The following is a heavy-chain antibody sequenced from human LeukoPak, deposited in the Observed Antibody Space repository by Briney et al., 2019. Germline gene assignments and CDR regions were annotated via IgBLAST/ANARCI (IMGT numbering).Heavy chain of an antibody. J-gene: IGHJ4*02. Sequence: ASETLSLTCAVSGGSFFGSHWNWIRQSPEKGLEWIGEINHSGRTNYNPSLKSWVTISVVTSKSQFFLKLTSVTAADTAVYYCARDPTTVVTLPYYFDFWGQGTLVTVSA. CDR3: ARDPTTVVTLPYYFDF. D-gene: IGHD4-23*01. CDR2: INHSGRT. CDR1: GGSFFGSH. V-gene: IGHV4-34*01.